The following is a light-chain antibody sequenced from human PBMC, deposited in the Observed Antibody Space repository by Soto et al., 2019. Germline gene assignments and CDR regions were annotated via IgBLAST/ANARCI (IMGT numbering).Light chain of an antibody. V-gene: IGLV2-14*03. CDR3: SSYTSSSTPYV. Sequence: QSVLTQPASVSGSPGQSITISCTGTSSDVGGYNYVSWYQHHPGKAPKLMIYDVSNRPSGVSYRFSGSKSGNTASLTISGLQAEDEADYYCSSYTSSSTPYVFGTETKLTVL. CDR1: SSDVGGYNY. CDR2: DVS. J-gene: IGLJ1*01.